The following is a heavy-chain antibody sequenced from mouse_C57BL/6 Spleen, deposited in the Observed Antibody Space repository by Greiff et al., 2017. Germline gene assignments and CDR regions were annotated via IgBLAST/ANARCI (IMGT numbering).Heavy chain of an antibody. J-gene: IGHJ1*03. CDR3: ARSYYDGSRRWYFDV. V-gene: IGHV1-26*01. Sequence: EVKLQQSGPELVKPGASVKISCKASGYTFTDYYMNWVKQSHGKSLEWIGDINPNNGGTSYNQKFKGKATLTVDKSSSTAYMELRSLTSEDSAVYYWARSYYDGSRRWYFDVWGTGTTVTVSS. D-gene: IGHD1-1*01. CDR1: GYTFTDYY. CDR2: INPNNGGT.